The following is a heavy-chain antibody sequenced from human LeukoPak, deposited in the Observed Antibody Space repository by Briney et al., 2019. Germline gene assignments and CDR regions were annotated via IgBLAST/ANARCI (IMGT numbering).Heavy chain of an antibody. Sequence: GGSLRLSCAASGFAFSSYAMRWVRQAPGKGLEWVSSISRSGNSPWYADSVKGRFTISRDNSKNTLYLQMNSLRAEDTAVYYCAKDGSGWYYFDYWGQGTLVIVSS. J-gene: IGHJ4*02. CDR1: GFAFSSYA. V-gene: IGHV3-23*01. D-gene: IGHD6-19*01. CDR2: ISRSGNSP. CDR3: AKDGSGWYYFDY.